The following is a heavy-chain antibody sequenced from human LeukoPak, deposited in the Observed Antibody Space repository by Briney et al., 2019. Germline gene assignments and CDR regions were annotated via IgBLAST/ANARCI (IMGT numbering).Heavy chain of an antibody. CDR2: ISGGGGST. CDR1: GFTFSSYA. D-gene: IGHD2-15*01. J-gene: IGHJ4*02. Sequence: PGGSLRLSCAASGFTFSSYAMSWVRQAPGKGLEWVSAISGGGGSTYYADSVKGRFTISRDNSKNTLYLQMNSLRAEDTAVYYCAKVSRRYCSGGSCYSSHWGQGTLVTVSS. CDR3: AKVSRRYCSGGSCYSSH. V-gene: IGHV3-23*01.